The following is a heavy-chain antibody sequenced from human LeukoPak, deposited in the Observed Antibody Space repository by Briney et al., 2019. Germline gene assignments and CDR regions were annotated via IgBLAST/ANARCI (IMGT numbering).Heavy chain of an antibody. J-gene: IGHJ4*02. D-gene: IGHD6-13*01. Sequence: GGSLRLSCAASGFTFSSYAMSWVRQAPGKGLEWVSAISGSGGSTYYADSVKGRFTISRDNSKNRMYLQMNSLRADDTAVYYCAKRIATAGPYFDYWGQGALVTVSS. V-gene: IGHV3-23*01. CDR3: AKRIATAGPYFDY. CDR2: ISGSGGST. CDR1: GFTFSSYA.